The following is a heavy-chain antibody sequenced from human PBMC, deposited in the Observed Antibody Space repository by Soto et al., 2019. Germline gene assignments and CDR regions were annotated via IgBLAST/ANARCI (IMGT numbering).Heavy chain of an antibody. CDR3: ARYSATGSRNWFDT. CDR1: GYTFTSYG. D-gene: IGHD3-10*01. J-gene: IGHJ5*02. V-gene: IGHV1-18*01. CDR2: ISAYNGNT. Sequence: QVKLVQSGAEVKKPGASVKVSCKASGYTFTSYGIIWVRQAPGQGLEWMGWISAYNGNTNYAQKLQGRVTMTTDTSTSTAYMELRSLGSDDTAVYFCARYSATGSRNWFDTWGEGTLVTVSS.